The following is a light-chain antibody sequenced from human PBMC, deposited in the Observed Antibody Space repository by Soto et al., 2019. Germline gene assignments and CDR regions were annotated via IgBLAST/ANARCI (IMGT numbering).Light chain of an antibody. J-gene: IGLJ3*02. V-gene: IGLV1-44*01. Sequence: QPVLTQPPSASGTPGQRIIISCSGSSSNIGSNSVKWYQQLPGTAPKLLIYSNDQRPSGVPDRFSGSKFGTSASLAISGLQSEDEADYYCAAWDDSLNGNCVFGGGTKLTVL. CDR1: SSNIGSNS. CDR2: SND. CDR3: AAWDDSLNGNCV.